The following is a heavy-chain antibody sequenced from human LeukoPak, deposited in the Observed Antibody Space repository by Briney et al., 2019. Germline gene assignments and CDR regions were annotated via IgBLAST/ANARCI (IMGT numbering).Heavy chain of an antibody. CDR2: IRSDGGST. CDR1: GFTFSSYD. Sequence: GGSLRLSCAASGFTFSSYDMSWVRQAPGKGLEWVSFIRSDGGSTLYADSVKGRFTISRDNSKNTLYAEMTSLRAEDTAVYYCAKQSSNYWGQGTLVTVSS. CDR3: AKQSSNY. J-gene: IGHJ4*02. D-gene: IGHD6-13*01. V-gene: IGHV3-23*01.